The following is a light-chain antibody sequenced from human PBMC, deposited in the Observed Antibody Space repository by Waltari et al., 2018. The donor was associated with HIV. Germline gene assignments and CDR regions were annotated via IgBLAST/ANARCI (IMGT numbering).Light chain of an antibody. V-gene: IGLV2-14*01. CDR3: ISYTTNNTSE. CDR2: EVS. Sequence: QSALTQPASVSGSPGQSITISCTGTSSDVGGYNYVSWYQQYPGKAPKLIIYEVSIRTSGVSHRFSGSKSVSTASLTISGLQAEDEADYFCISYTTNNTSEVGGGTKLTVL. CDR1: SSDVGGYNY. J-gene: IGLJ2*01.